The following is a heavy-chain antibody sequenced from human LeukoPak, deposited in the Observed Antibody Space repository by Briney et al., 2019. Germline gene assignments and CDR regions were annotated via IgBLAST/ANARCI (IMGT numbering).Heavy chain of an antibody. CDR3: ARGDFWSAYRRGWFDP. CDR1: GGSFSGYY. Sequence: SETLSLTCAVYGGSFSGYYCNWIRQAPGKGLEWIGEINHGGSTNYNPSLKSRVITSVDTSKNQFYLRLSSVTAADTAVYYCARGDFWSAYRRGWFDPWGQGTLVTVSS. D-gene: IGHD3-3*01. V-gene: IGHV4-34*01. CDR2: INHGGST. J-gene: IGHJ5*02.